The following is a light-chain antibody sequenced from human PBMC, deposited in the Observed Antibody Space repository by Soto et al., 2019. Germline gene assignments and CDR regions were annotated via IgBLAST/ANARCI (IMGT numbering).Light chain of an antibody. J-gene: IGKJ4*01. V-gene: IGKV3-11*01. CDR2: DAS. CDR1: QSVSSY. Sequence: EIVLPQSPATLSLSPGERATLSCRASQSVSSYLAWYQQKPGQAPRLLIYDASNTDTGIPARCSGSGSGTDFTLNISSLETEDFAVYYCQQRSNWPLAFGGGTKVESK. CDR3: QQRSNWPLA.